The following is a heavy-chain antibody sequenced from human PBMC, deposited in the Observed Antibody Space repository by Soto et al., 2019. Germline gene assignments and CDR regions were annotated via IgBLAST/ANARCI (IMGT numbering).Heavy chain of an antibody. CDR2: VTHTGTA. Sequence: PSETLSLTCAVSGGSIDSGAYSLSWIRQPPGKGLEWIGYVTHTGTAYSIPSLNGRLTLSVDSSQTQFSLKLTSVTAADSAVYYCDRIHWTQRSLDYWGRGILVTVSS. CDR3: DRIHWTQRSLDY. CDR1: GGSIDSGAYS. V-gene: IGHV4-30-2*01. D-gene: IGHD3-3*01. J-gene: IGHJ4*02.